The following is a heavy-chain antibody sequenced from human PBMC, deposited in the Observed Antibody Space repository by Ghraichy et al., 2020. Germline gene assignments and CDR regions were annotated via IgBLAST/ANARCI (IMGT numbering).Heavy chain of an antibody. CDR3: AKDRTSWGPTFSDF. J-gene: IGHJ4*02. CDR2: ISVAGST. V-gene: IGHV3-23*01. Sequence: LSLTCAASGFTFSSYAINWVRQAPGKGLEWVSSISVAGSTYYADSVKGRFTISRDNSKNTLFLEMNSLRVEDTAVYYCAKDRTSWGPTFSDFWGQGTLVTVSS. D-gene: IGHD7-27*01. CDR1: GFTFSSYA.